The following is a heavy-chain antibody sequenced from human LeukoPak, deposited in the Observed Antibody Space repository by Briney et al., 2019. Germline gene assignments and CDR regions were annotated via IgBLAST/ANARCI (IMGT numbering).Heavy chain of an antibody. Sequence: TGGSLRLSCVASGFTVSSNYMSWVRQSPGKGLEWVSVLYSGGTTYYADSVKGRFTISRDNSKNTLYLQMNSLRAEDTAVYYCARGGSSPCYYYYYMDVWGKGTTVTVSS. D-gene: IGHD6-13*01. CDR1: GFTVSSNY. CDR2: LYSGGTT. CDR3: ARGGSSPCYYYYYMDV. J-gene: IGHJ6*03. V-gene: IGHV3-53*01.